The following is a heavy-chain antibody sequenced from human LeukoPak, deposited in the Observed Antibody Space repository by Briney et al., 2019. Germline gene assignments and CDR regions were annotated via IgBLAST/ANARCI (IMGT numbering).Heavy chain of an antibody. V-gene: IGHV1-18*01. CDR3: ARDGSGWYYSYYYYYMDV. CDR2: ISAYNGNT. J-gene: IGHJ6*03. D-gene: IGHD6-19*01. Sequence: ASVKVSCKASGYTFTSYGISWVGQAPGQGLGWMGWISAYNGNTKYVQKLQGRVTMTTDTSTSTAYMELRSLRSDDTAVYYCARDGSGWYYSYYYYYMDVWGKGTTVTVSS. CDR1: GYTFTSYG.